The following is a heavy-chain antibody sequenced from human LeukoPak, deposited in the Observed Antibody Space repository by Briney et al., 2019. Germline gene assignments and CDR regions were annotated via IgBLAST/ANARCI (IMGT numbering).Heavy chain of an antibody. CDR2: IYYSGST. Sequence: PSETLSLTRTVSGGSISSGGYYWSWIRQHPGKGLEWIGYIYYSGSTYYNPSLKSRVTISVDTSKNQFSLKLSSVTAADTAVYYCARADYGGNSRGPVDYWGQGTLVTASS. J-gene: IGHJ4*02. V-gene: IGHV4-31*03. CDR1: GGSISSGGYY. CDR3: ARADYGGNSRGPVDY. D-gene: IGHD4-23*01.